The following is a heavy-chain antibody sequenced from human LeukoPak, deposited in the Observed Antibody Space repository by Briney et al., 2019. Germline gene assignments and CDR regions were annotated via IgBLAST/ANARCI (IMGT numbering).Heavy chain of an antibody. D-gene: IGHD6-13*01. J-gene: IGHJ4*02. CDR2: INPNSGGT. CDR3: ARGGNRQQLVLIFDY. CDR1: GYTFTGYY. Sequence: ASVKVSCKASGYTFTGYYMHWVRQAPGQGLEWMGWINPNSGGTNYAQKFQGRVTMTRDTSISTAYMELSRLRSDDTAVYYCARGGNRQQLVLIFDYWGQGTLVTVSS. V-gene: IGHV1-2*02.